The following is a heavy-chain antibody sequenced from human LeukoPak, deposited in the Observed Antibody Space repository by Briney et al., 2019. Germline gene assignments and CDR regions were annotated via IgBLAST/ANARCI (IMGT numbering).Heavy chain of an antibody. J-gene: IGHJ4*02. CDR1: GYSFTRYG. V-gene: IGHV1-18*01. CDR2: INAYNGNT. Sequence: GASVKVSCKASGYSFTRYGISWVRQAPGQGLEWMGWINAYNGNTNYAQKFQGRVTMTTDTSTSTAYMELRSLRSDDTAVYYCARTRLGELSPFDYWGQGTLVTVSS. D-gene: IGHD3-16*02. CDR3: ARTRLGELSPFDY.